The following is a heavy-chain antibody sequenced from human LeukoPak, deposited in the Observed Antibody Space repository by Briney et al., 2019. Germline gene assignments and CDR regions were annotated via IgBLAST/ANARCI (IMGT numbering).Heavy chain of an antibody. J-gene: IGHJ1*01. Sequence: GGSLRLSCAASGFTFSSYSMNWVRQAPGKGLEWVSSISSSSSYIYYADSVKGRFTISRDNAKNSLYLQMNSLRAEDTAVYYCARITWPGRGVYHFQHWGQGTLVTVSS. D-gene: IGHD6-13*01. CDR1: GFTFSSYS. CDR3: ARITWPGRGVYHFQH. V-gene: IGHV3-21*01. CDR2: ISSSSSYI.